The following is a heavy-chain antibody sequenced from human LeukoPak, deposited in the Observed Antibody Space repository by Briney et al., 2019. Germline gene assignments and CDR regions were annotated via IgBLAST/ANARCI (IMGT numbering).Heavy chain of an antibody. CDR2: IYSTGST. CDR3: ARDSSYYYYYMDV. CDR1: GFTVSSNY. J-gene: IGHJ6*03. Sequence: GGSLRLSCAASGFTVSSNYMSWVRQAPGKGLEWVSPIYSTGSTYYADSVRGRFTISRDNSKNTLYLQMNSLRAEDTAVYYCARDSSYYYYYMDVWGKGTTVIVSS. V-gene: IGHV3-53*01.